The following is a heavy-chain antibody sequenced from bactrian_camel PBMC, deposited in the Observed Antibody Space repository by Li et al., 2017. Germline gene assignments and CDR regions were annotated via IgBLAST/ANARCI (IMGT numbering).Heavy chain of an antibody. CDR2: ITSDGSDS. V-gene: IGHV3S7*01. J-gene: IGHJ7*01. CDR1: GFRFSSAS. Sequence: HVQLVESGGGSVQAGGSLRLSCVASGFRFSSASMSWVRQTPGKGLEWVAGITSDGSDSRYADSVKGRFTISKDTVRNTLYLQMNSLEPEDTAMYYCAADRPVFIGWSARCNGMDYWGKGTQVTVS. D-gene: IGHD1*01.